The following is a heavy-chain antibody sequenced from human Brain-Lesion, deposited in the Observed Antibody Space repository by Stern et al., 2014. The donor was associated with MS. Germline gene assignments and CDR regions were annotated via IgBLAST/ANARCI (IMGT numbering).Heavy chain of an antibody. J-gene: IGHJ4*02. D-gene: IGHD3-22*01. CDR3: ATYYYDSTGYNDF. Sequence: VQLVQSGAEVKKPGASVTVSCKASGYTFTGYYMHWGRQAPGQGLEWMGWINPKSGGTNYAQKLQGWVTMTRDTSINTAYMELSRLRSDDTAVYYCATYYYDSTGYNDFWGQGTLVTVSS. CDR1: GYTFTGYY. V-gene: IGHV1-2*04. CDR2: INPKSGGT.